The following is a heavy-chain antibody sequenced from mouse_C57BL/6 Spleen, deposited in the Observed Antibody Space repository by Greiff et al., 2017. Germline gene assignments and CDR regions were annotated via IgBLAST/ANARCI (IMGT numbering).Heavy chain of an antibody. D-gene: IGHD1-1*02. Sequence: QVQLKQSGPELVKPGASVKISCKASGYAFSSSWMNWVKQRPGKGLEWIGRIYPGDGDTNYNGKFKGKATLTADKSSSTAYMHLSSLTSEDSAVYCCHYGPHAMDYWGQGTSVTVSS. CDR3: HYGPHAMDY. V-gene: IGHV1-82*01. CDR1: GYAFSSSW. CDR2: IYPGDGDT. J-gene: IGHJ4*01.